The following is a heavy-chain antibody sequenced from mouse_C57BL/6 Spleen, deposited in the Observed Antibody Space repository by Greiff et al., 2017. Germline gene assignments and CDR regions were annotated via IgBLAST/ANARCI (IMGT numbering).Heavy chain of an antibody. D-gene: IGHD1-1*01. CDR1: GYTFTDYY. CDR2: IFPGSGST. V-gene: IGHV1-75*01. CDR3: ARSPFTTVVATDYFDY. Sequence: VQLQESGPELVKPGASVKISCKASGYTFTDYYINWVKQRPGQGLEWIGWIFPGSGSTYYNEKFKGKATLTVDKSSSTAYMLLSSLTSEDSAVYFCARSPFTTVVATDYFDYWGQGTTLTVSS. J-gene: IGHJ2*01.